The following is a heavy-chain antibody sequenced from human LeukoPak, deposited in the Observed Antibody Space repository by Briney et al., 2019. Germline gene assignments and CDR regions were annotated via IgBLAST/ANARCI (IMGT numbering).Heavy chain of an antibody. CDR1: GGTFSSYA. Sequence: VAPVKVSCKASGGTFSSYAISWVRQAPGQGLEWMGRIIPIFGTANYAQKFQGRVTITTDESTSTAYMELSSLRSEDTAVYYCARERGSWSGYYNDYWGQGTLVTVSS. V-gene: IGHV1-69*05. D-gene: IGHD3-3*01. CDR3: ARERGSWSGYYNDY. J-gene: IGHJ4*02. CDR2: IIPIFGTA.